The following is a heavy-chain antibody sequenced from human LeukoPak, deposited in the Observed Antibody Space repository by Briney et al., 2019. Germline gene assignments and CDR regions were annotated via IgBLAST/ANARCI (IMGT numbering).Heavy chain of an antibody. CDR3: AKRNSFTMGDAFDI. V-gene: IGHV3-30*02. CDR1: GFTFSSYG. CDR2: IRYDGSNK. J-gene: IGHJ3*02. Sequence: SGGSLRLSCAASGFTFSSYGMHWVRQAPGKELEWVAFIRYDGSNKYYADSVKGRFTISRDNSKNTLYLQMNSLRAEDTAVYYCAKRNSFTMGDAFDIWGQGTMVTVSS. D-gene: IGHD3-10*01.